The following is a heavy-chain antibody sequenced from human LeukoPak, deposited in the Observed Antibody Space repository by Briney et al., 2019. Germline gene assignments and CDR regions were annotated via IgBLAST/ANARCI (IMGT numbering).Heavy chain of an antibody. CDR3: AKKVVVGATSPYSDFQD. J-gene: IGHJ1*01. CDR1: GFNFSSYA. Sequence: GGSLRLSCAVSGFNFSSYAMHWVRQAPGKGLEWVSAISGSGVTTHYAGSVRGRFSISRDNSKNTLYLQMNSLRAEDTALYYCAKKVVVGATSPYSDFQDWGQGTLVTVSS. D-gene: IGHD1-26*01. CDR2: ISGSGVTT. V-gene: IGHV3-23*01.